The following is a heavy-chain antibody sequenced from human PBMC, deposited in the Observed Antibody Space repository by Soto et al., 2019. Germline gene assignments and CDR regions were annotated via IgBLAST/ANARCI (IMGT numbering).Heavy chain of an antibody. CDR1: GYSFTSYW. J-gene: IGHJ3*02. D-gene: IGHD3-16*01. CDR3: ARHLRKAGFPRGAEDYAFDI. CDR2: IYPGDSDT. V-gene: IGHV5-51*01. Sequence: PGESLKISCKGSGYSFTSYWLGWVRQMPGKGLEWMGIIYPGDSDTRYSPSFQGQVTISADKSISTAYLQWSSLKASDTAMYYCARHLRKAGFPRGAEDYAFDIWGQGTMVTVS.